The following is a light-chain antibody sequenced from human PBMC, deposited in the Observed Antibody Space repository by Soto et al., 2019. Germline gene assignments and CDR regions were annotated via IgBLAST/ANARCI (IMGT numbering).Light chain of an antibody. CDR1: QDVSRS. CDR2: AAS. CDR3: QQSYNTPVT. V-gene: IGKV1-39*01. J-gene: IGKJ5*01. Sequence: DTQLTQSPSFLSSSVGDRVTITCRASQDVSRSLGWYQQKPGKAPKLLISAASNLQSGVPSRFSGSGSWTDFTLTITSLRPEDFATYWCQQSYNTPVTFGQGTRLEI.